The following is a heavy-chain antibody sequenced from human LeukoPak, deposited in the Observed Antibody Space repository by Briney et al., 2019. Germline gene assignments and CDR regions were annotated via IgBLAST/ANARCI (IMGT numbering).Heavy chain of an antibody. D-gene: IGHD4-17*01. V-gene: IGHV3-23*01. J-gene: IGHJ6*03. CDR3: AKDRDYSTDYYYYYMDV. CDR2: MSGSRGNT. Sequence: GRSLRLSCAASGFTFSNYAMSWVPPAPGKGLEWVSAMSGSRGNTYYADYVKGRFTISRDNSKNTLYLQMNSLRAEDTAVYYCAKDRDYSTDYYYYYMDVWGKGTTVTVSS. CDR1: GFTFSNYA.